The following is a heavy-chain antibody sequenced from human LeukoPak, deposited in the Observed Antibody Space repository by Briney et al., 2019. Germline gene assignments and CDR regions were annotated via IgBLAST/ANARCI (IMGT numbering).Heavy chain of an antibody. Sequence: GESLKISCKGSGYRFNAYWIAWVRQMPGKGLEWMGIIYPDDSDTRYSPSFQGQVTISADKSISTAYLQWSSLKASDTAMYYCTRRGYCSGGSCFGFDPWGQGTLVTVSS. CDR1: GYRFNAYW. D-gene: IGHD2-15*01. J-gene: IGHJ5*02. CDR2: IYPDDSDT. CDR3: TRRGYCSGGSCFGFDP. V-gene: IGHV5-51*01.